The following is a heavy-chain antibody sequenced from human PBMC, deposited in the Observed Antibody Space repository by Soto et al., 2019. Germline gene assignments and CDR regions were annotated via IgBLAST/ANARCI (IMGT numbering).Heavy chain of an antibody. CDR2: ISAYNGNT. V-gene: IGHV1-18*01. CDR3: ARDPGRVVPAAMGPNYFDY. Sequence: GASVKVSCKASGYTFTSYGISWVRQAPGQGLEWMGWISAYNGNTNYAQKLQGRVTMTTDTSTSTAYMELRSLRSDDTAVYYCARDPGRVVPAAMGPNYFDYWGQGTLVTVSS. D-gene: IGHD2-2*01. CDR1: GYTFTSYG. J-gene: IGHJ4*02.